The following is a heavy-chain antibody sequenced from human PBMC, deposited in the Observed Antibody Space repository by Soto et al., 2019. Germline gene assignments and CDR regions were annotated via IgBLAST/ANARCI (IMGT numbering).Heavy chain of an antibody. CDR2: ISSGGSSK. J-gene: IGHJ4*02. Sequence: QVQLAESGGGLDKIGGSLRLSCAASGFTFSDYYMSWIRQAPGKGLEWVSYISSGGSSKYYADSVKGRFTISRDNAKNALYLQMNSLRAEDTAVYYCARDGGSGSYYLDYWGQGTLVTVSS. CDR1: GFTFSDYY. CDR3: ARDGGSGSYYLDY. D-gene: IGHD3-10*01. V-gene: IGHV3-11*01.